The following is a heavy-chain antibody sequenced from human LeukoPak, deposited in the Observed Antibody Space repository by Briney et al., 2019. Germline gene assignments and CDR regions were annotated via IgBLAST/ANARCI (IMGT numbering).Heavy chain of an antibody. V-gene: IGHV4-59*01. CDR2: IYNSGST. CDR1: GDSISSYY. CDR3: ARGRCRSTSCRNWFDP. D-gene: IGHD2-2*01. J-gene: IGHJ5*02. Sequence: SEPLSLTCTVSGDSISSYYSSWIRQPPGKGLEWIGYIYNSGSTNYNPYLKSRVTMSVNTSKNHISLKLSSVTAADTAVYYCARGRCRSTSCRNWFDPWGQGTLVTVSS.